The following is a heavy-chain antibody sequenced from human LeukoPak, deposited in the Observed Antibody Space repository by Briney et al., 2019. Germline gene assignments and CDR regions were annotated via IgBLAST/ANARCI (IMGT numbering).Heavy chain of an antibody. D-gene: IGHD1-26*01. CDR3: AKSEVGAISWVH. CDR2: INPSGGST. Sequence: ASVKVSCKASGYTFTNYYMHWVRQAPGQGLEWMGIINPSGGSTSYAQKFQGRVTMTRDKSTSTVSMELSSLRSEDTAVYSSAKSEVGAISWVHWGQGTLVIVSS. CDR1: GYTFTNYY. V-gene: IGHV1-46*01. J-gene: IGHJ4*02.